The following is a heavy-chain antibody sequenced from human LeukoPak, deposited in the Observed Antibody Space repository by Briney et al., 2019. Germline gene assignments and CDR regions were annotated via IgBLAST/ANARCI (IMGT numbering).Heavy chain of an antibody. CDR3: TRGYSYGLFYYYYYMDV. Sequence: SETLSLTCTVSGGSISTSSYYWGWIRQPPGKGLEWIGSIFHSGSTYYNPSLKSRVTISVDTSKNQFSLKLSSVTAADTAVYYCTRGYSYGLFYYYYYMDVWGKGTTVTVSS. D-gene: IGHD5-18*01. CDR2: IFHSGST. V-gene: IGHV4-39*07. J-gene: IGHJ6*03. CDR1: GGSISTSSYY.